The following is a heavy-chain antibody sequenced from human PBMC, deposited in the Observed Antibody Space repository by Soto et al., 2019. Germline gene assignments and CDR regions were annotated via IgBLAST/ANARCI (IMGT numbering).Heavy chain of an antibody. CDR3: ARRVAEAGYYYYYGMDV. Sequence: QVPLVQSGAEVKKPGASVKVSCKASGYTFTSYGISWVRQAPGQGLEWMGWISAYNGNTNYAQKLQGRVTMTTDTSPSTAYMEQRSLRSDDTAVYYCARRVAEAGYYYYYGMDVWGQGTTVTVSS. D-gene: IGHD6-13*01. CDR2: ISAYNGNT. J-gene: IGHJ6*02. V-gene: IGHV1-18*01. CDR1: GYTFTSYG.